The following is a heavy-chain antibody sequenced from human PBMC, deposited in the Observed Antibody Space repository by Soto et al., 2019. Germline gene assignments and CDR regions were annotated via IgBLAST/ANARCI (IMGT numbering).Heavy chain of an antibody. D-gene: IGHD5-12*01. CDR1: GFTFSSYG. V-gene: IGHV3-33*01. J-gene: IGHJ4*02. CDR2: IWYDGSNK. CDR3: ARDRGYGSTRYTDY. Sequence: GGSLRLSCAASGFTFSSYGMHWVRQAPGKGLEWVAVIWYDGSNKYYADSVKGRFTISRDNSKNTLYLQMNSLRAEDTAVYYCARDRGYGSTRYTDYWGQGTLVTVSS.